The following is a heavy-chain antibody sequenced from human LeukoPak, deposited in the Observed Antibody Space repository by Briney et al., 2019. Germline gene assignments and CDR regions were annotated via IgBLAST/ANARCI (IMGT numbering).Heavy chain of an antibody. CDR1: GFTFSSYW. Sequence: GGPLRLSCAASGFTFSSYWMSWVRQAPGKGLEWVANIKEDGSAKYYVDSVKGRFTISRDNAKNSLYLQMNSLSAEDTAVYYCVRDSPGYGAYDFDWGQGTLVTVSS. V-gene: IGHV3-7*01. CDR2: IKEDGSAK. J-gene: IGHJ4*02. CDR3: VRDSPGYGAYDFD. D-gene: IGHD5-12*01.